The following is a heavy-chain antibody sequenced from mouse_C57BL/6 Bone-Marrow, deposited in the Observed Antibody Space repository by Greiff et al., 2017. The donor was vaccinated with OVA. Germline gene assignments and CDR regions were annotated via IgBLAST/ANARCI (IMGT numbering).Heavy chain of an antibody. V-gene: IGHV1-62-3*01. J-gene: IGHJ4*01. CDR1: GYTFTSYW. CDR3: ARSSHAMDY. CDR2: IDPNRGGT. Sequence: QVQLKQPGAELVKPGASVKLSCKASGYTFTSYWMHWVKQRPGRGLEWIGRIDPNRGGTKYNEKFKSKATLTVDKSSSTAYMERNSLTSEDSAVYYCARSSHAMDYWGQGTSVTVAS. D-gene: IGHD6-1*01.